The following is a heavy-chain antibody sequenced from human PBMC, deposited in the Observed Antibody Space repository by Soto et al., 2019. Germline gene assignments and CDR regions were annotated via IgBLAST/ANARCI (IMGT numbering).Heavy chain of an antibody. D-gene: IGHD3-16*02. CDR3: VRSHRWNLEY. CDR1: GFIFTNYD. J-gene: IGHJ4*02. CDR2: IGPAGDT. Sequence: EVQLVESGGGLVQPGRSLRLSCVASGFIFTNYDMHWARQAPGKGLEWVSAIGPAGDTYYPDAVKGRFTISSENAKNSVYLQMNSLAAEDAAVYYCVRSHRWNLEYWGQGTLLTVSS. V-gene: IGHV3-13*01.